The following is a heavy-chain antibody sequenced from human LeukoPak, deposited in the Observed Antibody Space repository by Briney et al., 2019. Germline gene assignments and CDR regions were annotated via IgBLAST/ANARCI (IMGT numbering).Heavy chain of an antibody. D-gene: IGHD3-3*01. J-gene: IGHJ3*02. CDR3: AKDYDFWSGQLPLGGAFDI. Sequence: GGSLRLSCAASGFTFDDYAMHWVRQAPGKGLEWVSGISWNSGSIGYADSVKGRFTISRDNAKNSLYLQMNSLGAEDTALYYCAKDYDFWSGQLPLGGAFDIWGQGTMVTVSS. V-gene: IGHV3-9*01. CDR1: GFTFDDYA. CDR2: ISWNSGSI.